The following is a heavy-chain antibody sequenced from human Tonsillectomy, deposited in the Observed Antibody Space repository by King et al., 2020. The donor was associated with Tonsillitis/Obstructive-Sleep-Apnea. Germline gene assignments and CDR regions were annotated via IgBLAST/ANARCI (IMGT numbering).Heavy chain of an antibody. J-gene: IGHJ4*02. CDR2: ISGSGGST. CDR3: AKGGWDCSGGSCYFDY. CDR1: GFTFSSYA. V-gene: IGHV3-23*04. D-gene: IGHD2-15*01. Sequence: VQLVESGGGLVQPGGSLRLSCAASGFTFSSYAMSWVRQAPGKGLEWVSAISGSGGSTYYADSVKGRFTISRDNSKNTLYLQMNSLRAEDTAVYYCAKGGWDCSGGSCYFDYWGQGTLVTVSS.